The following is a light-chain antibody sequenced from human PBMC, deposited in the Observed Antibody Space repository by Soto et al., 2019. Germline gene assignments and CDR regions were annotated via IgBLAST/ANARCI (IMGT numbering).Light chain of an antibody. V-gene: IGKV3-15*01. J-gene: IGKJ4*01. CDR1: QSVSSSY. Sequence: EIVLTQSPGTLSLSTGERATLSCSASQSVSSSYLAWYQQKPGQAPRLLIYDASNRATGIPARFSGSGSGTEFTLTISSLQSEDFAVYYCQQYNNWPLAFGGGTKVDIK. CDR2: DAS. CDR3: QQYNNWPLA.